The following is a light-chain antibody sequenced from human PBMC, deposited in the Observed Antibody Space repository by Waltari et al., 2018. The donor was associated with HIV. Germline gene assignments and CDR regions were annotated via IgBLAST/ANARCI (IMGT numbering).Light chain of an antibody. CDR3: CSYTKGGTLV. CDR2: GVR. CDR1: SNAICIIDL. J-gene: IGLJ3*02. Sequence: HCALTQPAPALGASGPPVPIFCTCSSNAICIIDLVSLHRQQQVKAPQALLDGVRNRPSGISARFSGSKSARETAVLTISVLQVEDEADYYGCSYTKGGTLVFGGGTKLTVL. V-gene: IGLV2-14*01.